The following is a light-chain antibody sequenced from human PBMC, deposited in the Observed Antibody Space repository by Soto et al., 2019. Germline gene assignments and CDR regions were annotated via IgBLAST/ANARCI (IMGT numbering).Light chain of an antibody. J-gene: IGKJ2*03. CDR2: GAS. CDR1: QSISSW. V-gene: IGKV1-5*01. Sequence: DIQMTQSPSTLSASVGDRVTITCRASQSISSWLAWYQQKPGKAPKHLISGASSLESGVPSRLIGSGSGTEFTLTISSRQPDDFATYYCQQYDSYSYSFGQGTKLEIK. CDR3: QQYDSYSYS.